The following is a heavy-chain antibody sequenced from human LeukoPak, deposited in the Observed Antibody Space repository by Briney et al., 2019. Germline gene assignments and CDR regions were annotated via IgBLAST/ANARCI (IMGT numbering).Heavy chain of an antibody. CDR2: IKQDGSEK. Sequence: GGSLRLSCAASGFTFSSYWMSWVRRAPGKGLEWVANIKQDGSEKYYVDSVKGRFTISRDNAKNSLYLQMNSLRAEDTAVYYCARGYDFWSGYLSYYGMDVWGQGTTVTVSS. D-gene: IGHD3-3*01. V-gene: IGHV3-7*01. CDR3: ARGYDFWSGYLSYYGMDV. CDR1: GFTFSSYW. J-gene: IGHJ6*02.